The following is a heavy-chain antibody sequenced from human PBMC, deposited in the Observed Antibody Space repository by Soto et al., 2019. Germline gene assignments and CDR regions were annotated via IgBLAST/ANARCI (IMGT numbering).Heavy chain of an antibody. J-gene: IGHJ3*02. V-gene: IGHV3-30*03. CDR1: GCTFSSYG. CDR3: YTVTDDAFDI. D-gene: IGHD4-17*01. Sequence: VGSLRLSCASSGCTFSSYGMHLVRQAPGKGLEWVAVISYDGSNKYYADSVKGRFTISRDNSKNTLYLQMNSLRAEDTAVYYCYTVTDDAFDIWGQGTMVTVSS. CDR2: ISYDGSNK.